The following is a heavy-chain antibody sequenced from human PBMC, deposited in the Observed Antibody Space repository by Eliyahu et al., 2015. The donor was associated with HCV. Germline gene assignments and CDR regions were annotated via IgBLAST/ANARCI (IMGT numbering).Heavy chain of an antibody. Sequence: SCAASGFTFSSYGVHWVRQAPSRGLEWVAFIHYGGVSKYYADSVKGRFTISRDDSKNTLYLQMNSLRAEDTAVYYCASLLIETSGRQQGFDSWGQGTQVTVSS. CDR3: ASLLIETSGRQQGFDS. CDR1: GFTFSSYG. D-gene: IGHD6-13*01. V-gene: IGHV3-30*02. CDR2: IHYGGVSK. J-gene: IGHJ4*02.